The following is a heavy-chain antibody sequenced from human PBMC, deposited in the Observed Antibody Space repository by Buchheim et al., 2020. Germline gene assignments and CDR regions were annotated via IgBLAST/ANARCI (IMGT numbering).Heavy chain of an antibody. V-gene: IGHV3-23*01. J-gene: IGHJ4*02. CDR3: AKSDCSGADCYSGFDS. CDR2: ISGSGTTT. D-gene: IGHD2-21*01. CDR1: GFTFKTYV. Sequence: EVQLLESGGGLAQPGGSLRLSCSASGFTFKTYVMGWVRQAPGQGLEWVAAISGSGTTTYYGDSVKGRFTMSSGNSKNKVDLQMSSLRVEHTAVYYCAKSDCSGADCYSGFDSWGQGT.